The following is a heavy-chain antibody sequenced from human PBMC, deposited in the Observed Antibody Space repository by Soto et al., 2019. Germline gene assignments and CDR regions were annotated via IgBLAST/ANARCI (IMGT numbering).Heavy chain of an antibody. CDR2: ISSSSSYI. V-gene: IGHV3-21*01. Sequence: GGFLRLSCAASGFTFSLYTMNWVRQAPGKGLEWVSSISSSSSYIFYADSVKGRFTISRDDAKNSLYLQINSLSAEDTAVYYCARNYYDNSAHNANWGQGTLVTVSS. CDR1: GFTFSLYT. D-gene: IGHD3-22*01. J-gene: IGHJ4*02. CDR3: ARNYYDNSAHNAN.